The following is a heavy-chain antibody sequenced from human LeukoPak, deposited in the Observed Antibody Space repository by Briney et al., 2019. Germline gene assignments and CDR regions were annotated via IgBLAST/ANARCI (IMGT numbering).Heavy chain of an antibody. V-gene: IGHV3-64*04. CDR3: AKSIEYSSGWVPKDDYYYYGMDV. J-gene: IGHJ6*02. D-gene: IGHD6-19*01. CDR1: GFIFSPYA. Sequence: GGSLRLSCSASGFIFSPYAMHWVRQAPGKGLEYVSSISSEGKTTYYADSVKGRFTISRDNSKNTLYLQMNSLRAEDTAVYYCAKSIEYSSGWVPKDDYYYYGMDVWGQGTTVTVSS. CDR2: ISSEGKTT.